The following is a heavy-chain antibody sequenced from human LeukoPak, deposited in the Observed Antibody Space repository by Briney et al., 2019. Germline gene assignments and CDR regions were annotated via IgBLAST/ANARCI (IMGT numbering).Heavy chain of an antibody. CDR1: GYTFTGYY. V-gene: IGHV1-18*04. D-gene: IGHD3-22*01. Sequence: VASVKVSCKASGYTFTGYYMHWVRQAPGQGLEWMGWISAYNGNTNYAQKLQGRVTMTTDTSTSTAYMELRSLRSDDTAVYYCARNRQWLAKYYFDYWGQGTLVTVSS. CDR2: ISAYNGNT. CDR3: ARNRQWLAKYYFDY. J-gene: IGHJ4*02.